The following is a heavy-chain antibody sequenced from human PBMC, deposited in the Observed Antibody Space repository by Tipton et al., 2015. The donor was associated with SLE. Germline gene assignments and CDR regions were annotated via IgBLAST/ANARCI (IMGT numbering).Heavy chain of an antibody. CDR2: VRFDGSDT. Sequence: GSLRLSCAASGFSFSNYGMHWVRQAPGKGLEWVAFVRFDGSDTYYGDSVKGRFSISRDNAKDTLYLQMNSLRSEDTAVYYCARALYYYGSGPSEYFQHWGQGTLVTVSS. V-gene: IGHV3-30*02. D-gene: IGHD3-10*01. J-gene: IGHJ1*01. CDR3: ARALYYYGSGPSEYFQH. CDR1: GFSFSNYG.